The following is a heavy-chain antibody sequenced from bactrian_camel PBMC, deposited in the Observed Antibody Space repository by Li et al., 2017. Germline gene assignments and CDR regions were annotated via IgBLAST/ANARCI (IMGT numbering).Heavy chain of an antibody. Sequence: HVQLVESGGGLVQPGGSLRLSCVASGYIHNIGCTAWFRRAPGKGREGVASIVRGTGRPNYAGAVKGRFTISQDNAKNTVYLQMDNLNTDDTAMLYCAAYLGVGPCHGSSFNVWGQGTQVTVS. CDR2: IVRGTGRP. CDR1: GYIHNIGC. CDR3: AAYLGVGPCHGSSFNV. D-gene: IGHD5*01. V-gene: IGHV3S1*01. J-gene: IGHJ4*01.